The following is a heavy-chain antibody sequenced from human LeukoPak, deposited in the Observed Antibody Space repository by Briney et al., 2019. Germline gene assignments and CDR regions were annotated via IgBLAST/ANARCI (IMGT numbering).Heavy chain of an antibody. J-gene: IGHJ4*02. V-gene: IGHV3-21*01. CDR1: GFTFNRYA. D-gene: IGHD5-12*01. CDR3: ASGYSGYQSDY. Sequence: PGGSLRLSCAASGFTFNRYAMNWVRQAPGKGLEWVSFISSSSSYIYYADSVKGRSTVSRDNARNSLNLQMNSLRAEDTAVYYCASGYSGYQSDYWGQGTLVTVSS. CDR2: ISSSSSYI.